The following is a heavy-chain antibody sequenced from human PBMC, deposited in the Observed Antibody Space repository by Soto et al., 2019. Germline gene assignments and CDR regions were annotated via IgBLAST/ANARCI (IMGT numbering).Heavy chain of an antibody. CDR2: INPITGGT. CDR3: ARNYYESSDRDYREY. Sequence: ASVKVSCKASGYTFTSYYIHWVRQAPGQGLEWMGWINPITGGTNYAPKFQGRVTMTRDTSITTAYMELSRLRSDDTAVYYCARNYYESSDRDYREYWGKCT. D-gene: IGHD3-22*01. V-gene: IGHV1-2*02. J-gene: IGHJ1*01. CDR1: GYTFTSYY.